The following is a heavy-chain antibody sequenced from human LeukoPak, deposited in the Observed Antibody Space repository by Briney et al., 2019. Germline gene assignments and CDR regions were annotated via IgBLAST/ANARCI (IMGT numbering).Heavy chain of an antibody. CDR3: ARGYCSSTSCLKGARFDP. J-gene: IGHJ5*02. Sequence: GGSLRLSCAASGFTFSSYWMHWVRQAPGKGLVWVSRINSDGSSTSYADSVKGRFTISRDNAKNTLYLQMNSLRAEDTAVYYCARGYCSSTSCLKGARFDPWGQGTLVTVSS. CDR1: GFTFSSYW. CDR2: INSDGSST. V-gene: IGHV3-74*01. D-gene: IGHD2-2*01.